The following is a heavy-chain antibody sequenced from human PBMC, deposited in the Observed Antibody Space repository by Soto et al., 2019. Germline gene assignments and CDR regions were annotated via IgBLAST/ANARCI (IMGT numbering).Heavy chain of an antibody. V-gene: IGHV1-3*01. CDR2: INAGNGDT. CDR1: GYTFTNYG. D-gene: IGHD2-8*02. J-gene: IGHJ4*02. Sequence: AASVKVSCKASGYTFTNYGIHWVRQAPGQRLEWMGWINAGNGDTEYSENFQGRVTITRDTSASTVYLDLSSLSSEDTAFYYCARTGHIGSYDYWGQGTLVPVSS. CDR3: ARTGHIGSYDY.